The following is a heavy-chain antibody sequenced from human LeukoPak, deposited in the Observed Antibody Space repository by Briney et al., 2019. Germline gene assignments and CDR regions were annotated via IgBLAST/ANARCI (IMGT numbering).Heavy chain of an antibody. Sequence: GGSLRLSCAASGFTFSSYSMNWVRQAPGKGLEWVSSISSSSSYIYYADSVKGRFTISRDNAKNSLYLQMNSLRAEDTAVYYCAREGFGAIKLLWFGELPGEFDYWGQGTLVTVSS. D-gene: IGHD3-10*01. CDR2: ISSSSSYI. CDR1: GFTFSSYS. J-gene: IGHJ4*02. CDR3: AREGFGAIKLLWFGELPGEFDY. V-gene: IGHV3-21*01.